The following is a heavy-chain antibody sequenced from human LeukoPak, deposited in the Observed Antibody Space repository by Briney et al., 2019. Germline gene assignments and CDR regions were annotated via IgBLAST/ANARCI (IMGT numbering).Heavy chain of an antibody. V-gene: IGHV3-7*04. J-gene: IGHJ4*02. CDR3: ARDVHPRYYLPDY. CDR2: IKEDGSET. CDR1: AFAFSSNW. Sequence: GGSLRLSCVASAFAFSSNWMSWVRQAPGKGLEWVASIKEDGSETYYVDSVKGRFTISRDNAKNSLHLQMNSLRAEDTAVYYCARDVHPRYYLPDYWGQGTLVTVSS. D-gene: IGHD1-26*01.